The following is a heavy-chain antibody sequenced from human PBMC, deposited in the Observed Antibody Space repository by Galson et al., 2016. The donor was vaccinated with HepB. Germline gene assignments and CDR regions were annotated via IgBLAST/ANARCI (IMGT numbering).Heavy chain of an antibody. CDR2: IIPTFGTT. D-gene: IGHD2-21*02. CDR3: ARDCGGDCYPEYFQH. V-gene: IGHV1-69*05. CDR1: GGSFSIHS. J-gene: IGHJ1*01. Sequence: SVKVSCKASGGSFSIHSITWVRQAPGQGLEWMGGIIPTFGTTDSAQKFQGRVTMTTDTSMSTAYMELRSLRSDDTAVYYCARDCGGDCYPEYFQHWGQGTLVTVSS.